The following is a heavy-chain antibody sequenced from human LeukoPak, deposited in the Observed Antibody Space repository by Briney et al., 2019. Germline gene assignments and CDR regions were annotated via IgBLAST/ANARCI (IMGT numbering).Heavy chain of an antibody. CDR2: ISSSSTYM. CDR1: GFTFGSYS. D-gene: IGHD2-2*01. Sequence: GWSLRLSCAASGFTFGSYSMNWVRQAPGKGLEWFSFISSSSTYMYYADSVKGRFTISRDDGKNSLYLQMNSLRAEDTAVYYCVLVATYYYYGLDVWGQGTTVTVSS. CDR3: VLVATYYYYGLDV. J-gene: IGHJ6*02. V-gene: IGHV3-21*01.